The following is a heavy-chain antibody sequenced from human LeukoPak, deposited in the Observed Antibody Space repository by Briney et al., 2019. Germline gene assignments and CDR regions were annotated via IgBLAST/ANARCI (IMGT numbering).Heavy chain of an antibody. CDR1: GGTFSSYA. CDR2: IVPIFGTA. Sequence: SVKVSCKASGGTFSSYAISWVRQAPGQGLEWMGGIVPIFGTANYAQKFQGRVTITADESTSTAYMELSSLRSEDTAVYYCARAGARFLEWLPADYWGQGTLVTVSS. V-gene: IGHV1-69*13. J-gene: IGHJ4*02. CDR3: ARAGARFLEWLPADY. D-gene: IGHD3-3*01.